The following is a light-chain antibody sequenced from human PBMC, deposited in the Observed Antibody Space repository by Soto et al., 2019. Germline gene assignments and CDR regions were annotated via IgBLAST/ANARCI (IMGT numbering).Light chain of an antibody. J-gene: IGLJ2*01. CDR1: SSNIGAGYD. CDR2: GNS. V-gene: IGLV1-40*01. CDR3: QSYDSSLYVV. Sequence: QSVLTQPPSVSGAPGQRVTISCTGSSSNIGAGYDVHWYQQLPGTAPKLLIYGNSNRPSVVPGRFGGSKSGTSASLAIAGLQAEDEADYCCQSYDSSLYVVFGGGTKVTVL.